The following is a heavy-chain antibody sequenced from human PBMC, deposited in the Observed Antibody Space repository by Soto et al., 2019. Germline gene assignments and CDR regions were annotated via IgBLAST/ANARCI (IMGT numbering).Heavy chain of an antibody. CDR2: ISAGGGSP. CDR1: GYSFSTYA. Sequence: EVQLLESGGGLVQPGGSLRLSCAASGYSFSTYAMSWVRQAPGKGLEWVSGISAGGGSPFIADSVKGRFIISRDNAKDPLYLQMNSLTGEDTAIYYCVKHAEYQLVSWFDPWGQGTLVTVSS. J-gene: IGHJ5*02. CDR3: VKHAEYQLVSWFDP. D-gene: IGHD6-6*01. V-gene: IGHV3-23*01.